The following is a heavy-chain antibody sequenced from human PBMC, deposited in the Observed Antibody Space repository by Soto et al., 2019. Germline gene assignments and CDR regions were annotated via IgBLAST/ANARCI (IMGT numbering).Heavy chain of an antibody. D-gene: IGHD3-22*01. V-gene: IGHV3-9*01. CDR3: AKDTKNYYGSRGAFDI. J-gene: IGHJ3*02. CDR2: ISWNSGSI. Sequence: EVQLVESGGGLVQPGRSLRLSCAASGFTFDDYAMHWVRQAPGKGPEWVSGISWNSGSIGYADSVKGRFTISRDNAKNSLYLQMNSLRAEDTALYYCAKDTKNYYGSRGAFDIWGQGTMVTVSS. CDR1: GFTFDDYA.